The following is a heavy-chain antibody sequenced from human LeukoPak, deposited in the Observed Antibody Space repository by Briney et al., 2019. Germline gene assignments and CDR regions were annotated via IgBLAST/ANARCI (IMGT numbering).Heavy chain of an antibody. D-gene: IGHD3-22*01. CDR2: INPNSGGT. Sequence: ASVKVSCKASGYTFTGYYMHWVRQAPGQGLEWMGWINPNSGGTNYARKFQGRVTMTRDTSISTAYMELSRLRSDDTAVYYCARDFSFSYYYDSSGYPYDAFDIWGQGTMVTVSS. CDR1: GYTFTGYY. CDR3: ARDFSFSYYYDSSGYPYDAFDI. J-gene: IGHJ3*02. V-gene: IGHV1-2*02.